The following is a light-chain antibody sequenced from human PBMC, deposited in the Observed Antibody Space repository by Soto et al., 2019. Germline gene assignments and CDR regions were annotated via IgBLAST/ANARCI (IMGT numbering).Light chain of an antibody. Sequence: DIQMTQSPTSLSASVGDTVTITCRASQSISSYLNWYQQKPGKAPKLLIYTASSLQSGVPSRFSGSGSGTGFTLTIANLQLEDFATYHCQQSFSSPYTFDQGTKLDIK. CDR1: QSISSY. J-gene: IGKJ2*01. V-gene: IGKV1-39*01. CDR3: QQSFSSPYT. CDR2: TAS.